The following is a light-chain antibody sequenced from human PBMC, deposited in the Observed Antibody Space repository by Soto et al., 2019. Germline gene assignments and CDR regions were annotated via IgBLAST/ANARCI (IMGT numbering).Light chain of an antibody. J-gene: IGKJ1*01. V-gene: IGKV3-15*01. CDR1: QSVSSN. CDR2: GAS. CDR3: QQYNNWLS. Sequence: EIVMTQSPATLSVSPGERATLSCRASQSVSSNLAWYQQKPGQAPRLLIYGASTRATGIPARFSGSGSGTELTLTISRLQSEDFAVYYCQQYNNWLSFGQGTKVEIK.